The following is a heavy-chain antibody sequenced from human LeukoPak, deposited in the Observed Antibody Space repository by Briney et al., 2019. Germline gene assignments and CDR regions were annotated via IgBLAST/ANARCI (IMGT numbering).Heavy chain of an antibody. D-gene: IGHD2-15*01. J-gene: IGHJ6*02. CDR3: AKQLGPYCSGGSCYLWYYYYGMDV. Sequence: GRSLRLSCAASGFTFSSYGMHWVRQAPGKGLEWVAVISYDGSNKYYADSVKGRFTISRDNSKNTLYLQMNSLRAEDTAVYYCAKQLGPYCSGGSCYLWYYYYGMDVWGQGTTVTVSS. CDR1: GFTFSSYG. CDR2: ISYDGSNK. V-gene: IGHV3-30*18.